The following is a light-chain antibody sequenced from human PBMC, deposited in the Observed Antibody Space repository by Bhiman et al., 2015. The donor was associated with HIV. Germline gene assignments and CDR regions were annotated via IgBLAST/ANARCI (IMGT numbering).Light chain of an antibody. CDR2: ENT. CDR1: SSNIGAGYD. CDR3: GTWDSSLGWV. V-gene: IGLV1-51*02. J-gene: IGLJ3*02. Sequence: QSVLTQPPSVSGAPGQRVTISCTGSSSNIGAGYDVHWYQQLPGTAPKLLIYENTKRPSGIPDRFSGSKSGTSATLGITGLQTGDEADYYCGTWDSSLGWVFGGGTKLTVL.